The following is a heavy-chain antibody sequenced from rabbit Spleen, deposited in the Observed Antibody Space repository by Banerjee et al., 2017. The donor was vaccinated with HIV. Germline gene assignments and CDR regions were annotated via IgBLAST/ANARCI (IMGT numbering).Heavy chain of an antibody. J-gene: IGHJ4*01. Sequence: QEQLEESGGDLVKPEGSLTLTCTASGFSFSSSYWICWVRQAPGKGLEWIACIYAGSSGTTYYASWAKGRFTISKTSSTTVTLQMTSLTAADTATYFCARDSVYGSTAGIWDFDLWGQGTLVTVS. CDR2: IYAGSSGTT. CDR3: ARDSVYGSTAGIWDFDL. CDR1: GFSFSSSYW. V-gene: IGHV1S45*01. D-gene: IGHD5-1*01.